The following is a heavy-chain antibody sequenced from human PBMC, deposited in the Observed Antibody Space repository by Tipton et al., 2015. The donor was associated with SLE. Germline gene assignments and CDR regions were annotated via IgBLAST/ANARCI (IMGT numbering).Heavy chain of an antibody. CDR3: ASEGSGSSSTDY. CDR2: IYYSDTT. Sequence: TLSLTCTVSGGSISNYYWSWIRQSPGKGLEWLGYIYYSDTTYYNPSLKSRVSISVDASKNQFSLNVSSVTAADTAVYYCASEGSGSSSTDYWGQGTLVTVSS. D-gene: IGHD3-10*01. V-gene: IGHV4-59*06. CDR1: GGSISNYY. J-gene: IGHJ4*02.